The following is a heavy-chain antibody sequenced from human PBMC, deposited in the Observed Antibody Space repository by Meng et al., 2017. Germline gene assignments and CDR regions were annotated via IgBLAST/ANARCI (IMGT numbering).Heavy chain of an antibody. D-gene: IGHD2-15*01. CDR2: ISSSSSYI. V-gene: IGHV3-21*01. CDR1: GFTFSSYS. J-gene: IGHJ3*02. CDR3: ARDLEAPKKLMGYCSGGSCYVEKHDAFDI. Sequence: GESLKISCAASGFTFSSYSMNWVRQAPGKGLEWVSSISSSSSYIYYADSVKGRFTISRDNAKNSLYLQMNSLRAEDTAVYYCARDLEAPKKLMGYCSGGSCYVEKHDAFDIWGQGTMVTVSS.